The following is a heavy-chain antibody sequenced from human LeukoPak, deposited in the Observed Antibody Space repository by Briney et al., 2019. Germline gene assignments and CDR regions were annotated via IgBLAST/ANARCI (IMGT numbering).Heavy chain of an antibody. J-gene: IGHJ4*02. D-gene: IGHD3-10*01. CDR2: ISTYNVNT. CDR3: ARESGLYGSGSRY. CDR1: GYTFTSHG. Sequence: ASVKVSCKASGYTFTSHGITWVRQAPGQGLEWMGWISTYNVNTNYAQKLQGRVTMTTDTSTSTAYMELRSLRSDDTAVYYCARESGLYGSGSRYWGQGTLVTVSS. V-gene: IGHV1-18*04.